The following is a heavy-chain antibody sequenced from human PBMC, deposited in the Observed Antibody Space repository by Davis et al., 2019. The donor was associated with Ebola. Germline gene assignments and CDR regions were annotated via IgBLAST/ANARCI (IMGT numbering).Heavy chain of an antibody. CDR2: ISGSGGST. D-gene: IGHD3-22*01. J-gene: IGHJ4*02. V-gene: IGHV3-23*01. CDR3: ARDSYYYESSGYQYYFDY. CDR1: GFTFSSYA. Sequence: PGGSLRLSCAASGFTFSSYAMSWVRQAPGKGLEWVSAISGSGGSTYYADSVKGRFTISRDNSKNTLYLQMNSLRAEDTAVYYCARDSYYYESSGYQYYFDYWGQGTLVTVSS.